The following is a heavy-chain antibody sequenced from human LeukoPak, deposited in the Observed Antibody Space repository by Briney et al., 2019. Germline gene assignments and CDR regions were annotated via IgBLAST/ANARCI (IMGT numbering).Heavy chain of an antibody. J-gene: IGHJ4*02. D-gene: IGHD2-2*01. CDR2: ISYGGTT. CDR1: GGSVTSYGYS. V-gene: IGHV4-39*01. Sequence: SETLSLTCTVSGGSVTSYGYSWGWIRQPPGKGLEWIGSISYGGTTYFNPSLQSRVTISVDTSKHQFSLNLGSVTAADTDLYYCARHGHGTKFDYWGQGTLVTVSS. CDR3: ARHGHGTKFDY.